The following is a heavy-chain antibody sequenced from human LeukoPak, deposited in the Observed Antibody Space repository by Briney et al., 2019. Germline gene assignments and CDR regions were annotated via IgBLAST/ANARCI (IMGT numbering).Heavy chain of an antibody. CDR1: GYTFTGYW. CDR3: ARVRDGYNDAYDI. CDR2: ISPSGGST. D-gene: IGHD5-24*01. J-gene: IGHJ3*02. V-gene: IGHV1-46*01. Sequence: ASVKVSCKAFGYTFTGYWMHWVRQAPGQGPEWMGVISPSGGSTIYAQKFQGRVTMTRDTSTSTVYMELSSLKSEDTAVYYCARVRDGYNDAYDIWGQGTMVTVSS.